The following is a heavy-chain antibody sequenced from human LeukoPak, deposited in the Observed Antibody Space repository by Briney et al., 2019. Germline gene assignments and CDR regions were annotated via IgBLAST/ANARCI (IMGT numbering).Heavy chain of an antibody. CDR3: ARDSGYSAYYFDY. D-gene: IGHD3-22*01. CDR1: GGSFSGYY. V-gene: IGHV4-4*07. J-gene: IGHJ4*02. Sequence: SETLSLTCAVYGGSFSGYYWSWIRQPAGKGLEWIGRIYTSGSTNYNPSLKSRVTISVDTSKNQFSLKLSSVTAADTAVYYCARDSGYSAYYFDYWGQGTLVTVSS. CDR2: IYTSGST.